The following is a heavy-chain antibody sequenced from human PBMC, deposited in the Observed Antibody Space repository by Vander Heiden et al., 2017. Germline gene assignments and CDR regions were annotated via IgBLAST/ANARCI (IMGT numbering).Heavy chain of an antibody. D-gene: IGHD3-22*01. CDR2: ISAYNGHT. V-gene: IGHV1-18*04. CDR1: GYTFTSYG. J-gene: IGHJ3*02. Sequence: QVQLVQSGAEVKKPGASVKVSCKASGYTFTSYGISWVRQAPGQGLEWMGWISAYNGHTNYAQKLQGRVTMTTDTSTSTAYMELRSLRSDDTAVYYCARDLHAPRAYDSSGYYLPDAFDIWGQGTMVTVSS. CDR3: ARDLHAPRAYDSSGYYLPDAFDI.